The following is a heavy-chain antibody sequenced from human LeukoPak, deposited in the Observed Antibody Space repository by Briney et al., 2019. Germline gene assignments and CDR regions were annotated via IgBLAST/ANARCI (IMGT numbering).Heavy chain of an antibody. Sequence: ASETLSLTCTVSGDSISTHYWSWIRQPAGKGLDWIGRIYASGTTNYSPSLKSRVTMSVDTAKNQFSLKLSSVTAADTAVYYCARHRGSGWYSDSFDIWGQGTMVTVSS. CDR1: GDSISTHY. CDR2: IYASGTT. CDR3: ARHRGSGWYSDSFDI. J-gene: IGHJ3*02. V-gene: IGHV4-4*07. D-gene: IGHD6-19*01.